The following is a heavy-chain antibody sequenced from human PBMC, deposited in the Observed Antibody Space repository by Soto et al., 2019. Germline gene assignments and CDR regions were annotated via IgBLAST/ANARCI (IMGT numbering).Heavy chain of an antibody. CDR2: IRTKPNNYAT. V-gene: IGHV3-73*02. J-gene: IGHJ4*02. CDR1: GFTFSGTA. CDR3: TRPEDHYGYPDACDS. D-gene: IGHD5-18*01. Sequence: DVQLVESGGGLVQPGGSLKLSCATSGFTFSGTAMHWVRQASGNGLEWVGRIRTKPNNYATTYAASVTGRFTISRDDSQNTVYLQMNSLQTADTAVYYCTRPEDHYGYPDACDSWGQGALVTVSS.